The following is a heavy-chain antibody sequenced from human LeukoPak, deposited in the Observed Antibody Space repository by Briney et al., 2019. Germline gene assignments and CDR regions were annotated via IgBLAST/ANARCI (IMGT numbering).Heavy chain of an antibody. J-gene: IGHJ6*02. CDR3: AREEYSSSGGYYGMDV. CDR1: GGSISSGGYY. V-gene: IGHV4-61*08. D-gene: IGHD6-6*01. CDR2: IYYSGST. Sequence: SETLSLTCTVSGGSISSGGYYWSWIRQPPGKGLEWIGYIYYSGSTNYNPSLKSRVTISVDTSKNQFSLKLSSVTAADTAVYYCAREEYSSSGGYYGMDVWGQGTTVTVSS.